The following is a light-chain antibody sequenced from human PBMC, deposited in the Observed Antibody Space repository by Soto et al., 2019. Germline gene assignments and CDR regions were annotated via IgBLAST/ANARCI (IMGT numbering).Light chain of an antibody. J-gene: IGKJ3*01. CDR2: DAS. V-gene: IGKV3-11*01. Sequence: EIVLTQSPATLSLSPGERATLSCRASQSVSSYLAWYQQKPGQAPRLLIYDASTRATGIPARFSGSGSGTDFTLTISSLEPEDFAVYYCRQRSNWPPGVTFGPGTKVHIK. CDR1: QSVSSY. CDR3: RQRSNWPPGVT.